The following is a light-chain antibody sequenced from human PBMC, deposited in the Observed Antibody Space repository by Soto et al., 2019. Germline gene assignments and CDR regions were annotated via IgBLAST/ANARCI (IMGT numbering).Light chain of an antibody. V-gene: IGKV1-5*03. CDR1: QTISSW. CDR2: KAS. Sequence: PSTLSGSVGDRVTITCRASQTISSWLAWYQQKPGKAPKLLIYKASTLKSGVPSRFSGSGSGTEFTLTISSLQPDDFATYYCQHYNSYSEAFG. CDR3: QHYNSYSEA. J-gene: IGKJ1*01.